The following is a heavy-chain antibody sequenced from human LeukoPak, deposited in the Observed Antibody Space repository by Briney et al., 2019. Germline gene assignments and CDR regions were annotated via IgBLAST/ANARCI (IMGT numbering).Heavy chain of an antibody. V-gene: IGHV3-53*01. CDR1: GFTFSSYA. J-gene: IGHJ6*03. CDR3: ARDRNTAMDYYYYMDV. Sequence: GGXLRLSCAASGFTFSSYAMSWVRQAPGKGLEWVSVIYSGGSTYYSDCVTGRFTISRDNSKNTLYLQMNSLRAEDTAVYYCARDRNTAMDYYYYMDVWGKGTTVTVSS. D-gene: IGHD5-18*01. CDR2: IYSGGST.